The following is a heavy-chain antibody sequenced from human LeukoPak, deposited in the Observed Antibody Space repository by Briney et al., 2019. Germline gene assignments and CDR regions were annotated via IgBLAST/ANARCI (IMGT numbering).Heavy chain of an antibody. Sequence: SETLSLTCAVYSGSFSGYYWSWIRQPPGKGLEWIGEINHSGSTNYNPSLKSRVTISVDTSKNQFSLKLSSVTAADTAVYYCARVGTMTPREGMEVVAAKDGSSKGGQRSLDYWGQGTLVTVSS. J-gene: IGHJ4*02. CDR1: SGSFSGYY. CDR2: INHSGST. D-gene: IGHD2-15*01. CDR3: ARVGTMTPREGMEVVAAKDGSSKGGQRSLDY. V-gene: IGHV4-34*01.